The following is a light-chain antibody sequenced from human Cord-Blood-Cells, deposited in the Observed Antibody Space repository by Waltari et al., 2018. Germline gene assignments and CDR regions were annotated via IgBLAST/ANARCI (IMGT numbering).Light chain of an antibody. V-gene: IGLV2-14*01. CDR1: SSDVGGYNH. CDR3: SSYTSSSTYV. Sequence: QSALTQPAAVSGSPGQSITISRTGTSSDVGGYNHVSWYQQHPGKAPKLMIYDVSKRPSGVSNRFSGSKSGNTASLTISGLQAEDEADYYCSSYTSSSTYVFGTGTKVTVL. J-gene: IGLJ1*01. CDR2: DVS.